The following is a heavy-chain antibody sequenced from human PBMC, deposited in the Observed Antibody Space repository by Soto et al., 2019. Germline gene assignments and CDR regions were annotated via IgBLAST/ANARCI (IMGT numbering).Heavy chain of an antibody. CDR1: RYIFTNYG. Sequence: QVQLVQSGVEVREPGASVKVSCKAVRYIFTNYGVSWVRQAPGQGLEWIGWITTYNGNTEYAQKLQGRVTMTTDAPTSTAYMELGRRRSDDTVIYYCARALAGYGMDVWGQGTTVTVSS. V-gene: IGHV1-18*01. J-gene: IGHJ6*02. CDR3: ARALAGYGMDV. CDR2: ITTYNGNT.